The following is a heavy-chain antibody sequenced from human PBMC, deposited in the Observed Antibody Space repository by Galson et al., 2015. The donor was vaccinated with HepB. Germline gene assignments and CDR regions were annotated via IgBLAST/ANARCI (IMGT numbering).Heavy chain of an antibody. V-gene: IGHV3-48*04. CDR3: ARGPIVVLPVGKRDNWFDP. J-gene: IGHJ5*02. CDR2: ISSSSSTK. D-gene: IGHD2-2*01. CDR1: S. Sequence: SMNWVRQAPGKGLEWISYISSSSSTKYYADSVKGRFTISRDNAKNSLYLQMNSLRAEDTAVYYCARGPIVVLPVGKRDNWFDPWGQGTLVIVSS.